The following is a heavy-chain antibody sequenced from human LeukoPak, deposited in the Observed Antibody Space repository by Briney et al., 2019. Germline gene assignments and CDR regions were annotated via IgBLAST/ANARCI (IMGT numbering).Heavy chain of an antibody. CDR1: GYTFTGYY. CDR3: ARDLYSSTCLDY. D-gene: IGHD6-13*01. V-gene: IGHV1-2*02. CDR2: INPNSGGT. Sequence: GASVKVSCKASGYTFTGYYMHWVRQAPGQGLEWMGWINPNSGGTNYAQKFQGRVTMTRDTSISTAYMDLSRLRSDDTAIYYCARDLYSSTCLDYWGQGTLVTVSS. J-gene: IGHJ4*02.